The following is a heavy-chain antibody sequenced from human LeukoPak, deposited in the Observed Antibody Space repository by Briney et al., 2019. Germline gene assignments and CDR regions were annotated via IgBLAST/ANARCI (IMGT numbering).Heavy chain of an antibody. CDR3: ARDPPQGLLWFGESENWFDP. V-gene: IGHV1-69*13. Sequence: ASVKVSCKASGGTFSSYAISWVRQAPGQGLEWMGGIIPIFGTANDAQKFQGIVTITADESTSTAYMELSSLRSEDTAVYYCARDPPQGLLWFGESENWFDPWGQGTLVTVSS. CDR1: GGTFSSYA. J-gene: IGHJ5*02. CDR2: IIPIFGTA. D-gene: IGHD3-10*01.